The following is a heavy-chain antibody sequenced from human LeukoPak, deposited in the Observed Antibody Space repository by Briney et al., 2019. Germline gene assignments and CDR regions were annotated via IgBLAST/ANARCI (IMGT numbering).Heavy chain of an antibody. V-gene: IGHV7-4-1*02. CDR2: INTSTGNP. CDR1: GYTFTSYA. D-gene: IGHD5-12*01. J-gene: IGHJ5*02. CDR3: ARVGDIVATDYNWFDP. Sequence: ASVKVSCKASGYTFTSYAMNWVRQAPGQGLEWMGWINTSTGNPTYAQGFTGRFVFSLDTSVSTAYLQISSLKAEDTAVYYCARVGDIVATDYNWFDPWGQGTLVTVSS.